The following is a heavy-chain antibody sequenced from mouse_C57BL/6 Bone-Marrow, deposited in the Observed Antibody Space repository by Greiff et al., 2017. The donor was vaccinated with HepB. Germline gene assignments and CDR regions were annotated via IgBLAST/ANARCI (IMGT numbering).Heavy chain of an antibody. Sequence: VQLQESGAELVMPGASVKLSCKASGYTFTSYWMHWVKQRPGQGLEWIGEIDPSDSYTNYNQKFKGKSTLTVDKSSSTAYMQLSSLTSEDSAVYYCAYAFAYWGQGTLVTVSA. CDR2: IDPSDSYT. CDR3: AYAFAY. V-gene: IGHV1-69*01. CDR1: GYTFTSYW. J-gene: IGHJ3*01. D-gene: IGHD1-1*01.